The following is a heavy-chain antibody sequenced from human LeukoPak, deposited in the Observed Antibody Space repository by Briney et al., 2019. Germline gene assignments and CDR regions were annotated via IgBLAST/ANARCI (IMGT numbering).Heavy chain of an antibody. CDR1: DGSISRSNFY. V-gene: IGHV4-39*01. J-gene: IGHJ4*02. D-gene: IGHD3-22*01. Sequence: LETLSLTCTVSDGSISRSNFYWAWIRQPPGKGLEWIGSIHYSGSTYYNPSLKSRVTISVDTSKNQFSLNLSSVTAADTAVYYCARRAGGYYPFDHWGQGTLVTVSS. CDR2: IHYSGST. CDR3: ARRAGGYYPFDH.